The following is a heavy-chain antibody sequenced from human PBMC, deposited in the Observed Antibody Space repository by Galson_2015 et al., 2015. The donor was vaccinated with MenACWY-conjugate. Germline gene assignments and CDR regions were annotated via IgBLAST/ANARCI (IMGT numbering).Heavy chain of an antibody. V-gene: IGHV6-1*01. J-gene: IGHJ6*02. CDR2: TYYRSKWYN. Sequence: CAISGDSVSSNSAAWNWIRQSPSRGLEWLGRTYYRSKWYNDYAVSVKSRITINPDTSKNQFSLQLNSVTPEDTAVYYCARAIVGATWSDRYYGMDVWGQGTTVAVSS. CDR3: ARAIVGATWSDRYYGMDV. CDR1: GDSVSSNSAA. D-gene: IGHD1-26*01.